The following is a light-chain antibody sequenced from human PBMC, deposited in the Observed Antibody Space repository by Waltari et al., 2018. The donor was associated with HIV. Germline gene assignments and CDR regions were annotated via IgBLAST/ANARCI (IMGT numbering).Light chain of an antibody. Sequence: QSALTQPASVSGSPGQSITISFTRTSSDCGSYNLVSWYQQHPGKAPKLMIYEVSKRPSGVSNRFSGSKSGNTASLTISGLQAEDEADYYCCSYAGSSTYVFGTGTKVTVL. V-gene: IGLV2-23*02. CDR2: EVS. CDR3: CSYAGSSTYV. CDR1: SSDCGSYNL. J-gene: IGLJ1*01.